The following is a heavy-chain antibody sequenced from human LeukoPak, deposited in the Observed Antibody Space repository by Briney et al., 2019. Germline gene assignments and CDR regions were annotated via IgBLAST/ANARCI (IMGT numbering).Heavy chain of an antibody. D-gene: IGHD2-2*01. CDR3: ARVPFCSSTSCYLYNWFDP. V-gene: IGHV1-18*01. J-gene: IGHJ5*02. CDR2: ISAYNGNT. Sequence: ASVKVSCKASGYTFTSYGISWVRQAPGQGLEWLGWISAYNGNTNYAQMLQGRVTMTTDTSTSTAYMELRSLRSDDTAVYYCARVPFCSSTSCYLYNWFDPWGQGTLVTVSS. CDR1: GYTFTSYG.